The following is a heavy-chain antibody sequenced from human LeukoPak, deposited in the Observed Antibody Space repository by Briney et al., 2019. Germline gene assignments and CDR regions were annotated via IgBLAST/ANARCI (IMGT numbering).Heavy chain of an antibody. D-gene: IGHD4-17*01. CDR1: GFTFSSYW. CDR2: IRQDGSRK. Sequence: GGSLRLSCAASGFTFSSYWMSWVRQAPGKGLEWEATIRQDGSRKYYVDSVKGRFTISRDNAKNSLYLQMNSLRAEDTAVYYCAREIGSVTSEVDFDYWGQGSLVTVSS. V-gene: IGHV3-7*01. J-gene: IGHJ4*02. CDR3: AREIGSVTSEVDFDY.